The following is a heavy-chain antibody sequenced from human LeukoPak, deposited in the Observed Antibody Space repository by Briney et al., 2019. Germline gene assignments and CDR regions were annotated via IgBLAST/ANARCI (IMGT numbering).Heavy chain of an antibody. CDR2: LNWSGGST. CDR3: ATDAYQECCDSRGDYPPVC. J-gene: IGHJ4*02. CDR1: GFTFDHYG. D-gene: IGHD3-22*01. Sequence: GGSVKLSCAASGFTFDHYGMRWVPQAPGEGRVGVFGLNWSGGSTGYAVSVKGPFTIPSHNAKHSLYLKVQSLRAADTALYVCATDAYQECCDSRGDYPPVCWGQGTLVTVSS. V-gene: IGHV3-20*01.